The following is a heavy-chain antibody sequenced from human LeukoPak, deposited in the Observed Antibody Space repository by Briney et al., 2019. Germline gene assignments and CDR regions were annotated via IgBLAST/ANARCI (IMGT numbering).Heavy chain of an antibody. D-gene: IGHD6-13*01. V-gene: IGHV4-39*01. CDR1: GGSISGSSYY. J-gene: IGHJ4*02. CDR2: IYYSGST. CDR3: ARRRSGTSSWYGYFDY. Sequence: SETLSLTCTVSGGSISGSSYYWGWIRQPPGKGLEWIGSIYYSGSTYYNPSLKSRVTISVDTSKNQFSLKLSSVTAADTAVYYCARRRSGTSSWYGYFDYWGQGTLVTVSS.